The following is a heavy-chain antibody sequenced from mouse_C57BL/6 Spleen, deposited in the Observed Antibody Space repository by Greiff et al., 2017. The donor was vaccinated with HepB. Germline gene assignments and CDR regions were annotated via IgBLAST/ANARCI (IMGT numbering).Heavy chain of an antibody. Sequence: QVQLQQPGAELVKPGASVKLSCKASGYTFTSYWMHWVKQRPGQGLEWIGMIHPNSGSTNYNEKFKSKATLTVDKSSSTAYMQLSSLTSEDSAVYYGASHYGSSERYFEVWGTGTTVTVSS. CDR2: IHPNSGST. D-gene: IGHD1-1*01. CDR3: ASHYGSSERYFEV. J-gene: IGHJ1*03. V-gene: IGHV1-64*01. CDR1: GYTFTSYW.